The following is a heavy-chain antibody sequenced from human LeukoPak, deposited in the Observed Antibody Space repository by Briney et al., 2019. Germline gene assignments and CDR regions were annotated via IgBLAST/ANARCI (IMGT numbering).Heavy chain of an antibody. CDR2: ISYYGGNK. Sequence: VAVISYYGGNKYYADSVKGRFTIYRDNSKNTVYLQMNSLRVEDTAVYYCAREGMGYFDSWGQGTLVTVSS. V-gene: IGHV3-33*05. CDR3: AREGMGYFDS. D-gene: IGHD5-24*01. J-gene: IGHJ4*02.